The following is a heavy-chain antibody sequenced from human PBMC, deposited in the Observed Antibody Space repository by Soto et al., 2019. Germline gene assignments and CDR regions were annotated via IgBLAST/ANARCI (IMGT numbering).Heavy chain of an antibody. CDR3: ATNAF. V-gene: IGHV3-7*01. D-gene: IGHD2-2*01. Sequence: EVQLVESGGGWVQPGGSLRLSCAASGFSFRDAWMSWVRQAPGKGPEWVAKIKKDGSEKYSVDSVKGQFTISRDKARSLLYLQMNSLPADDPAVYYCATNAFWGQGSLVTVSS. CDR1: GFSFRDAW. CDR2: IKKDGSEK. J-gene: IGHJ4*02.